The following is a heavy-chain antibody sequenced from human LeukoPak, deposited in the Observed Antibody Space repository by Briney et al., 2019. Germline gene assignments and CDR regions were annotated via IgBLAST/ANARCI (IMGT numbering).Heavy chain of an antibody. Sequence: GGSLRLSCAASGFTFSSYTMSWVRQAPGKGLEWVSSISGSGDNTYYAASVKGRLTISRDNSKNTLYLQMNSLRAEDTAVYYCAKRPDCSTTNCFLFDYWGQGTLVTVSS. CDR2: ISGSGDNT. J-gene: IGHJ4*02. CDR1: GFTFSSYT. D-gene: IGHD2-2*01. CDR3: AKRPDCSTTNCFLFDY. V-gene: IGHV3-23*01.